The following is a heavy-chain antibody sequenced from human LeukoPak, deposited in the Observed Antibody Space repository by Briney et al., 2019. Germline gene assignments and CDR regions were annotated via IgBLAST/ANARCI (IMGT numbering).Heavy chain of an antibody. V-gene: IGHV3-23*01. J-gene: IGHJ4*02. CDR1: GFTFSSYA. CDR3: AKNYDSSGYLF. D-gene: IGHD3-22*01. CDR2: ISGSGGST. Sequence: GGSLRLSCAASGFTFSSYAMSWVRQAPGEGLEWVSAISGSGGSTYYADSVKGRFTISRDNSKNTLYLQMNSLRAEDTAVYYCAKNYDSSGYLFGGQGTLVTVSS.